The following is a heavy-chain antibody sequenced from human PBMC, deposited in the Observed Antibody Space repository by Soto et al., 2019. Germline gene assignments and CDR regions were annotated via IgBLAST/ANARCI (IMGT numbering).Heavy chain of an antibody. V-gene: IGHV2-5*02. CDR2: IYWDDDK. J-gene: IGHJ4*02. Sequence: QITLKESGPTLVKPTQTLTLTCTFSGFSLSSTRMAVGWIRQPPGKALEWLALIYWDDDKRYSPFLKGRLNITKDTSKNQVVLTMSNMDPVDTARYYCAHIVVAGLGYYFDYWGQGTLVTVSS. D-gene: IGHD6-19*01. CDR1: GFSLSSTRMA. CDR3: AHIVVAGLGYYFDY.